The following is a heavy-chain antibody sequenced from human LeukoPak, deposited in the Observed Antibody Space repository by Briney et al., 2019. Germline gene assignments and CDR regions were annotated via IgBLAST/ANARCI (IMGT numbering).Heavy chain of an antibody. D-gene: IGHD4-17*01. CDR2: IYYSGST. CDR1: DGSISSGGYY. Sequence: SQTLSLTCTVSDGSISSGGYYWSWIRQHPGKGLEWIGYIYYSGSTYYNPSLKSRVTISVDTSKNQFSLKLSSVTAADTAVYYCARGYDYGDPYYFDYWGQGTLVTVSS. CDR3: ARGYDYGDPYYFDY. V-gene: IGHV4-31*03. J-gene: IGHJ4*02.